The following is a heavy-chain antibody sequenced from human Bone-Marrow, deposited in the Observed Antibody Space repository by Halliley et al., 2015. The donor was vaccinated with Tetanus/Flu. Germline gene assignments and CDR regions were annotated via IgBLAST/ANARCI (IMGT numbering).Heavy chain of an antibody. D-gene: IGHD3-10*01. J-gene: IGHJ1*01. Sequence: TLSLTCNVSGASLNGGGYYWSWVRQHPGRGLEWIGFIYYSGSTSFNPSLESRAAISIDTSKNQFSLKLTSVTVADTAVYYCVTRTYFQDPIHWGQGTLVIVSS. CDR3: VTRTYFQDPIH. CDR1: GASLNGGGYY. V-gene: IGHV4-31*03. CDR2: IYYSGST.